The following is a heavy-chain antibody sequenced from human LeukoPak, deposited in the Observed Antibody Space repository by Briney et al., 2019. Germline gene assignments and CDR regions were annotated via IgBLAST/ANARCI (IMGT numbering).Heavy chain of an antibody. CDR3: ARDLSPWESRNPDAFDI. CDR2: ISYDGSNK. J-gene: IGHJ3*02. CDR1: GFTFSSYA. Sequence: GRSLRLSCAASGFTFSSYAMHWVRQAPGKGLEWVAVISYDGSNKYYADSVRGRFTISRDNYKNTLYLQMNSLRAEDTAVYYCARDLSPWESRNPDAFDIWGQGTTVTVSS. D-gene: IGHD1-14*01. V-gene: IGHV3-30*14.